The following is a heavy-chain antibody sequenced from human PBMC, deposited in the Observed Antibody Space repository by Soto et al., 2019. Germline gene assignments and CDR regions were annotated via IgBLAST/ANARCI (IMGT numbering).Heavy chain of an antibody. Sequence: VRLVESWGVLVQPGASLRLSCAASGFAVGSYLMHWVRQAPVKGLVWVSRISQYGVIATQANSVKGRFTISRDNATIALFLQMNSLRADDTAVYYCLRDQRHWNEFADQWGQGTLVTVSS. J-gene: IGHJ4*02. CDR3: LRDQRHWNEFADQ. CDR2: ISQYGVIA. V-gene: IGHV3-74*01. D-gene: IGHD1-1*01. CDR1: GFAVGSYL.